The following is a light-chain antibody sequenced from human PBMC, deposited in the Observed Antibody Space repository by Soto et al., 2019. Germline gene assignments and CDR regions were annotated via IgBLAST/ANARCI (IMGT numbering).Light chain of an antibody. V-gene: IGLV2-14*03. J-gene: IGLJ2*01. CDR2: NVN. Sequence: QAVVTQPASVSGSPGQSITISCTGTSSDIGAYNVVSWYQQHPGKDPTLMLYNVNIRPSGVSNRFSGSKSGNTSSLTISGLQAEDEADYYCTSWTTSTTMLFGGGTQLTV. CDR1: SSDIGAYNV. CDR3: TSWTTSTTML.